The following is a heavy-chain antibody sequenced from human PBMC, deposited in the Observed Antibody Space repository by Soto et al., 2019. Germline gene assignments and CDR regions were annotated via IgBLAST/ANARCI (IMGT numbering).Heavy chain of an antibody. CDR3: ARHPAFYDILTGYFVGYFDY. CDR2: IYYSGST. J-gene: IGHJ4*02. Sequence: PSETLSLTCTVSGGSISGYYWGWIRQPPGKGLEWIGSIYYSGSTYYNPSLKSRVTISVDTSKNQFSLKLSSVTAADTAVYYCARHPAFYDILTGYFVGYFDYWGQGTLVTVSS. CDR1: GGSISGYY. V-gene: IGHV4-39*01. D-gene: IGHD3-9*01.